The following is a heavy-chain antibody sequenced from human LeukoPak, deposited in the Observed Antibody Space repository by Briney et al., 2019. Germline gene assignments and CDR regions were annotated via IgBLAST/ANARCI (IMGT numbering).Heavy chain of an antibody. CDR3: ARGFYSPHY. Sequence: SETLSLTCTVSGGSISSDYWSWSRQPPGKGLEWIGYIYYSGRTYYNPSLKSRITISVDTSKNQFSLKLSSVTAADTAVYYCARGFYSPHYWGQGNLVSVSS. CDR1: GGSISSDY. J-gene: IGHJ4*02. D-gene: IGHD4-11*01. V-gene: IGHV4-59*01. CDR2: IYYSGRT.